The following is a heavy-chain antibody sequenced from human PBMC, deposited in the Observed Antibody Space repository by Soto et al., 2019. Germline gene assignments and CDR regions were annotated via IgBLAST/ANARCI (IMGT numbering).Heavy chain of an antibody. D-gene: IGHD3-10*01. Sequence: APENLPLSCAVSGGSIRSYYWTWFRQPPGKGLEWIGYIYYNGNTKYNPSLKSRVTISVDTTKNQFSLKVGSVNAADTAVYYCARLYYVSGRPLMDVWGQGTTVT. CDR1: GGSIRSYY. J-gene: IGHJ6*02. CDR2: IYYNGNT. V-gene: IGHV4-59*01. CDR3: ARLYYVSGRPLMDV.